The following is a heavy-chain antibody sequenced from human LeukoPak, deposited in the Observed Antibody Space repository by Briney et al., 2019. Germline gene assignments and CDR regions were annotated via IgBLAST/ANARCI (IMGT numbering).Heavy chain of an antibody. D-gene: IGHD2-21*02. CDR3: TRLLPSSHHFFDS. J-gene: IGHJ4*02. CDR2: IKTKTDGGTA. CDR1: GFTFSNAW. Sequence: PGGSLRLSCAASGFTFSNAWMSWVRQAPGKGLEWVGRIKTKTDGGTADYAAPVKGRFTISRDDSENTLYLQMDSLRAEDTAVYYCTRLLPSSHHFFDSWGQGTLVTVSS. V-gene: IGHV3-15*01.